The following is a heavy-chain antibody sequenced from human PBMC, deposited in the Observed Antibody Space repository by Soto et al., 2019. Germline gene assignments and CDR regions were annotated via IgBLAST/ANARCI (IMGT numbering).Heavy chain of an antibody. CDR2: IYYSGST. V-gene: IGHV4-59*12. Sequence: SETLSLTCTVSGGSISSYYWSWIRQPPGKGLEWIGYIYYSGSTNYNPSLKSRVTISVDTSKNQFSLKLSSVTAEDTAVYYCARTGYSGYAHYYGMDVWGQGTTVTVSS. CDR3: ARTGYSGYAHYYGMDV. CDR1: GGSISSYY. D-gene: IGHD5-12*01. J-gene: IGHJ6*02.